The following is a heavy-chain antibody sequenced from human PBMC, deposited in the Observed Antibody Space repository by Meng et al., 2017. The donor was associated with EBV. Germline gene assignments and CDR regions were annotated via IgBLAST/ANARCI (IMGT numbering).Heavy chain of an antibody. CDR3: AKGHYYGSGSYYNPIDY. CDR2: ISGSGGST. CDR1: GFTFSSYA. D-gene: IGHD3-10*01. V-gene: IGHV3-23*04. J-gene: IGHJ4*02. Sequence: EVQLVESXXGLVQXGGSLRLSXAASGFTFSSYAMSWVRQAPGKGLEWVSAISGSGGSTYYADSVKGRFTISRDNSKNTLYLQMNSLRAEDTAVYYCAKGHYYGSGSYYNPIDYWGQGPLVTVSS.